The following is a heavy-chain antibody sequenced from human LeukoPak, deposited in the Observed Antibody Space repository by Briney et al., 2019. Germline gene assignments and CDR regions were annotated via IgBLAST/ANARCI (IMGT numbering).Heavy chain of an antibody. Sequence: PGRSLGLSCAASGFTFSSYAMHWVRQAPGKGLEWVSAISGSGGSTYYADSVKGRFTISRDNSKNTLYLQMNSLRAEDTAVYYCARAGDYYYYYYMDVWGKGTTVTISS. CDR3: ARAGDYYYYYYMDV. CDR1: GFTFSSYA. CDR2: ISGSGGST. J-gene: IGHJ6*03. V-gene: IGHV3-23*01.